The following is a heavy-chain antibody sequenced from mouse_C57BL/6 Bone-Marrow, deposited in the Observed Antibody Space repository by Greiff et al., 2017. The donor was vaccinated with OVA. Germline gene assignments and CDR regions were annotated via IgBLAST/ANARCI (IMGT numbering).Heavy chain of an antibody. CDR1: GYTFTSYW. Sequence: QVQLQQSGAELVKPGASVKLSCKASGYTFTSYWMQWVKQRPGQGLEWIGEIDPSDSYTNYNQKFKGKATLTVDTSSSTAYMQLSSLTSEDSAVYYCARSPLYYYGSSLWFAYWGQGTLVTVSA. CDR2: IDPSDSYT. CDR3: ARSPLYYYGSSLWFAY. D-gene: IGHD1-1*01. V-gene: IGHV1-50*01. J-gene: IGHJ3*01.